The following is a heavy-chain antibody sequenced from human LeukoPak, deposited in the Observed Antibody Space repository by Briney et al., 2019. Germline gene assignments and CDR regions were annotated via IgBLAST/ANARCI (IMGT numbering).Heavy chain of an antibody. V-gene: IGHV3-30*18. CDR2: ISYDGSNK. Sequence: GGSLRLSCAASGFTFSSYGMHWVRQAPGKGLEWVAVISYDGSNKYYADSVKGRFTISRDNSKNTLYLQMNSLRAEDTAVYYCAKDLGFTETVAGYYCYYYGMDVWGKGTTVTVSS. D-gene: IGHD1-1*01. CDR1: GFTFSSYG. J-gene: IGHJ6*04. CDR3: AKDLGFTETVAGYYCYYYGMDV.